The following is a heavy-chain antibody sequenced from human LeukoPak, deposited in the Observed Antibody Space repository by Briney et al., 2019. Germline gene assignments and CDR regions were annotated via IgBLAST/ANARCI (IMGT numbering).Heavy chain of an antibody. CDR2: IYYSGST. D-gene: IGHD4-17*01. CDR1: GGSISSYY. V-gene: IGHV4-59*01. J-gene: IGHJ4*02. CDR3: AREYYGDYSYYFDY. Sequence: SETLSLTCTVSGGSISSYYWSWIRQPPGKGLEWIGYIYYSGSTNYNPSLKSRVTISVDTSKNQFSLKLSSVTAADTAVYYCAREYYGDYSYYFDYWGQGTLVTVSS.